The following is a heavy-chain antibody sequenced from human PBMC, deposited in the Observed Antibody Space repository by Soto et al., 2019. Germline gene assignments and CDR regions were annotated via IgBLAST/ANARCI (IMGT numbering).Heavy chain of an antibody. D-gene: IGHD2-15*01. CDR2: IIPIFGTA. V-gene: IGHV1-69*01. J-gene: IGHJ6*02. Sequence: QVQLVQSGAEVKKPGSSVKVSCKASGGTFSSYAISWVRQAPGQGLEWMGGIIPIFGTANYAQKFQGRVTITADESTSTAYMELSSLSSEDTAAYYCASRRLGYCSGGSCYSAGYYYYGMDVWGQGTTVTVSS. CDR3: ASRRLGYCSGGSCYSAGYYYYGMDV. CDR1: GGTFSSYA.